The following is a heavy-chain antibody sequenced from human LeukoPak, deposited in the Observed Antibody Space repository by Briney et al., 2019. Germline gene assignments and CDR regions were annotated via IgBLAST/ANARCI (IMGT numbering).Heavy chain of an antibody. J-gene: IGHJ4*02. CDR3: AAHGGSGDLRY. D-gene: IGHD4-17*01. CDR1: GFTFSNTW. V-gene: IGHV3-15*07. Sequence: GGSLRLSCAASGFTFSNTWMNWVRQAPGKGLEGVGRIKRIIDDVTTEYAAPVKDRFTVSRDDSIDTPYVQMSNLKTEDTSVYYCAAHGGSGDLRYWGQGTLVTVSS. CDR2: IKRIIDDVTT.